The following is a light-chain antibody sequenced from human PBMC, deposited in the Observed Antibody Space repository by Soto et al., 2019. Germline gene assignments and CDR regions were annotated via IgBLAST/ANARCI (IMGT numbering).Light chain of an antibody. CDR1: QSIRNS. CDR2: DAS. CDR3: QQRSNWPPT. Sequence: EIVLTQSPGSLSLSPGERATLSCRASQSIRNSLAWYQQKPGQAHRLLIYDASNRATGIPARFSGSGSGTDFTLTISRLEPEDFAVYYCQQRSNWPPTFGGGTKVDIK. J-gene: IGKJ4*01. V-gene: IGKV3-11*01.